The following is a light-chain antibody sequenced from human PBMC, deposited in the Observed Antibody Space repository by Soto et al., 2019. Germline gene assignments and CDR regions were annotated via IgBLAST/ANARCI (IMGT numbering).Light chain of an antibody. CDR1: SGHSSNI. J-gene: IGLJ3*02. CDR2: LEGSGSY. V-gene: IGLV4-60*02. CDR3: ETWYSDTQNWV. Sequence: QPVLTQSSSASASLGSSVKLTCTLSSGHSSNIIAWHQQQPGKAPRYLMKLEGSGSYNKGSGVPDRFSGSSSGADSYLTISNLQFADEADYYWETWYSDTQNWVFGGGTKLTVL.